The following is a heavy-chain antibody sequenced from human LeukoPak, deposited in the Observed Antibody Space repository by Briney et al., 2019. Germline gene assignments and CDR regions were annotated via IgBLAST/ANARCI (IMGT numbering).Heavy chain of an antibody. V-gene: IGHV1-8*01. CDR1: GYTFTSYH. J-gene: IGHJ4*02. D-gene: IGHD2-2*01. Sequence: ASVKVSCKASGYTFTSYHINWVRQATGQGLEWMGWMNPNSGNTGYAQKFQGRVTMTRNTSISTVYMELSSLISDDTAVYYCARDSCSLSSCPFFGYWGQGILVTVSS. CDR2: MNPNSGNT. CDR3: ARDSCSLSSCPFFGY.